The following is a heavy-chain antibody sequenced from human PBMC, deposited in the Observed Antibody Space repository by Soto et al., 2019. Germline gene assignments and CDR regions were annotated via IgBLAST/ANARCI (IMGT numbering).Heavy chain of an antibody. Sequence: QVQLVESGGGVVQPGRSLTLSCAASGFTFSSYGMHWVRQAPGKGLEWVAVVSFDAGNKYYADSVKGRFTIFRDNSNNTLFLQMNSLRTEDTALYYFAKALGRMTMVRGVTETDYWGQGTLVTVSS. CDR2: VSFDAGNK. D-gene: IGHD3-10*01. CDR3: AKALGRMTMVRGVTETDY. J-gene: IGHJ4*02. V-gene: IGHV3-30*18. CDR1: GFTFSSYG.